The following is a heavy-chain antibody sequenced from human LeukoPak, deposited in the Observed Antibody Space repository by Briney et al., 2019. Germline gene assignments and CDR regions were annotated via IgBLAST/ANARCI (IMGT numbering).Heavy chain of an antibody. Sequence: SETLSLTCAVYGGSLSSYYWSWVRQPPGKGLDWIGEIDERGRTKYNPALKSRVTISVDTSKNQISLKLRSLTAADTAVYYCARPQYCSIITCSGPLAIWGQGTVVTVSS. CDR2: IDERGRT. CDR3: ARPQYCSIITCSGPLAI. CDR1: GGSLSSYY. J-gene: IGHJ3*02. V-gene: IGHV4-34*01. D-gene: IGHD2-2*01.